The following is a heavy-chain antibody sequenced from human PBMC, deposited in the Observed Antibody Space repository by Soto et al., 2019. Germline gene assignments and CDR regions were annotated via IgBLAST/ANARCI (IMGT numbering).Heavy chain of an antibody. V-gene: IGHV4-39*01. Sequence: QVQLQESGPGLVKPSETLSLTFTVSGGSIYTNDYYWGWIRQPPGRGLEWIGNIDYNGVTYYNRSRKSRVATSRDTSKNQFARRLTSVTAADTALDHCGKVWVGATAQTEPDSGGPGTLGAVSS. J-gene: IGHJ4*02. D-gene: IGHD2-15*01. CDR1: GGSIYTNDYY. CDR2: IDYNGVT. CDR3: GKVWVGATAQTEPDS.